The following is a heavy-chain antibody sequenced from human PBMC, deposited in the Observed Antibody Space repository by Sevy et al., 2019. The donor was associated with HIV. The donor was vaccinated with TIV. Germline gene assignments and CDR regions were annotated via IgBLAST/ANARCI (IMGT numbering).Heavy chain of an antibody. CDR2: ISSDGDNT. D-gene: IGHD2-15*01. CDR3: VREGAPYRNIRYCSGNNCFYNWFDP. Sequence: GGSLRLSCAASGFTFNDYALHWVRQAPGKGLDWVAIISSDGDNTYYADTVKGRFTISRDNSKNTVYLQMNRLRVEDTAFYYCVREGAPYRNIRYCSGNNCFYNWFDPWAQGTLVTVSS. CDR1: GFTFNDYA. V-gene: IGHV3-30-3*01. J-gene: IGHJ5*02.